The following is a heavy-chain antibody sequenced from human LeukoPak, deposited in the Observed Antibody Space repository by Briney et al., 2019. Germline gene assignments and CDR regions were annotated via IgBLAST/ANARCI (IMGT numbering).Heavy chain of an antibody. Sequence: ASVKVSCKASGYTFTSYGISWVRQAPGQGLEWMGWISAYNGNTNYAQKLQGRVTMTTDTSTSTAYMELRSLRSDDTAVYYCARDHQYYGSGSLTVDYWGQGTLVTVSS. J-gene: IGHJ4*02. CDR3: ARDHQYYGSGSLTVDY. CDR2: ISAYNGNT. V-gene: IGHV1-18*01. D-gene: IGHD3-10*01. CDR1: GYTFTSYG.